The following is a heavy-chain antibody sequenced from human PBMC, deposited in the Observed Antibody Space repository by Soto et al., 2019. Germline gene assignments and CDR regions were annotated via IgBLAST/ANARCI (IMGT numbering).Heavy chain of an antibody. V-gene: IGHV4-31*03. J-gene: IGHJ4*02. D-gene: IGHD2-15*01. CDR3: ARRYGGNFDY. CDR1: GGSISSGGYY. CDR2: IYYSGST. Sequence: ASETLSLTCTVSGGSISSGGYYWSWIRQHPGKGLEWIGYIYYSGSTYYNQSLKSRVTISVDTSKNQFSLKLSSVTAADTAVYYCARRYGGNFDYWGQGTLVTVSS.